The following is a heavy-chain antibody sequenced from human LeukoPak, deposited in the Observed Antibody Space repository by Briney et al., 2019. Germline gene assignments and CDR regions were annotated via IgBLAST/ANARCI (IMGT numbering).Heavy chain of an antibody. V-gene: IGHV5-51*01. CDR3: ARSLTAAAGDY. CDR2: IYPADSDI. D-gene: IGHD6-25*01. J-gene: IGHJ4*02. Sequence: GESLKISCKGSGYRFTSYWIGWVRQIPGKGLEWMAIIYPADSDIRYSPSFQGQVTISADKSISTAYLQWSSLKASDTAMYYCARSLTAAAGDYWGQGTLVAVSS. CDR1: GYRFTSYW.